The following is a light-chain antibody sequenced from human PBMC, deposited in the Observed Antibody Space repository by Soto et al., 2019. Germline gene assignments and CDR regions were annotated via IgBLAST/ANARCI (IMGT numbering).Light chain of an antibody. CDR1: QTISSW. Sequence: DLHVTQSLPTLSCSRVSLAPITCRASQTISSWLDWYQQNPEHAPKLLIYYATSFETGVPSRFTGSESGTAFTLTHPSLQPNDFATHYYQQHTAFGQGTKVDI. CDR3: QQHTA. CDR2: YAT. J-gene: IGKJ1*01. V-gene: IGKV1-5*01.